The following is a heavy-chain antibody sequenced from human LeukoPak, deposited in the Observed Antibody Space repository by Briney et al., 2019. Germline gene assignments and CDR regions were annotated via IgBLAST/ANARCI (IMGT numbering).Heavy chain of an antibody. J-gene: IGHJ3*02. Sequence: SETLSLTCTVSGGSISSYYWSWIRQPPGKGLEWIGYIYYSGSTNYNPSLKSRVTISVDTSKNQFSLKLSSVTAADTAVYYCARLVVIGAFDIWGQGTMVTVSS. D-gene: IGHD3-22*01. CDR2: IYYSGST. CDR3: ARLVVIGAFDI. CDR1: GGSISSYY. V-gene: IGHV4-59*12.